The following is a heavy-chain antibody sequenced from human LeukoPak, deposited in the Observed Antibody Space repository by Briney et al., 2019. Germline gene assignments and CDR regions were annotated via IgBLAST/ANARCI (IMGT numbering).Heavy chain of an antibody. Sequence: SQTLSLTCTVSGGSISSGSYYWSWIRQPAGKGLEWIGRIYTSGSTNYNPSLKSRVTISVDTSKNQFSLKLSSVTAADTAVYYCARARSGSYPADRLYYFDYWGQGTLVTVSS. CDR2: IYTSGST. J-gene: IGHJ4*02. D-gene: IGHD3-10*01. CDR1: GGSISSGSYY. V-gene: IGHV4-61*02. CDR3: ARARSGSYPADRLYYFDY.